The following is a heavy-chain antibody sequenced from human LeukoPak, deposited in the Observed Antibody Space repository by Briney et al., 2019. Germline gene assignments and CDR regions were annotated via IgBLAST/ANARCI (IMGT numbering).Heavy chain of an antibody. J-gene: IGHJ6*03. V-gene: IGHV3-33*01. CDR1: GFTFSSYG. CDR3: ARGGMLFYYYYMDV. Sequence: PGGPLRLSCAASGFTFSSYGMHWVRQAPGKGLEWVAVIWHDGSNKYYADSVKGRFTISRDNSKNTLYLQMNSLRAEDTAVYYCARGGMLFYYYYMDVWGKGTTVTVSS. D-gene: IGHD3-16*01. CDR2: IWHDGSNK.